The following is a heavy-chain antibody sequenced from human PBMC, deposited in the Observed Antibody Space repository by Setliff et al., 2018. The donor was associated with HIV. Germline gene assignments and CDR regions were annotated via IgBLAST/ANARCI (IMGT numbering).Heavy chain of an antibody. V-gene: IGHV3-74*01. CDR3: ARDVKGYIYGSTYWYFDL. CDR2: INSDGSST. Sequence: GESLKISCAASGFTFSSYWMHWVRQAPGKGLVWVSRINSDGSSTSYADSVKGRFTISRDDAKNTLFLQMNGLRAEDTAVYYCARDVKGYIYGSTYWYFDLWGRGTLVTVSS. D-gene: IGHD5-18*01. CDR1: GFTFSSYW. J-gene: IGHJ2*01.